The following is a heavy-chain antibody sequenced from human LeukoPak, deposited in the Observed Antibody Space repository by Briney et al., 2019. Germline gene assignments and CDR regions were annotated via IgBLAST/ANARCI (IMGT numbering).Heavy chain of an antibody. D-gene: IGHD2-2*01. CDR3: ASSIVPAARFDY. Sequence: SVKVSCKASGGTFSSYAISWVRQAPGQGLEWMGGIIPIFGTANYAQKFQGRVTITADESTSTAYMELSSLRSEDTAVYYCASSIVPAARFDYWGQGTLVTVSS. V-gene: IGHV1-69*13. CDR2: IIPIFGTA. CDR1: GGTFSSYA. J-gene: IGHJ4*02.